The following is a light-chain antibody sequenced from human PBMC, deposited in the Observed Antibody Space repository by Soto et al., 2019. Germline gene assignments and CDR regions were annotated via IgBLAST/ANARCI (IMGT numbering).Light chain of an antibody. CDR2: DAS. CDR1: QSIGSS. V-gene: IGKV1-5*01. J-gene: IGKJ2*01. Sequence: DIQMTQSPSTLSASVGDRVTITCRASQSIGSSLAWYQQKPGKGPKLLIYDASTLESGVPSRFSGSGFGTEFALTISSLQPDYFATFYCQQYNSYGTLGQGTKLEIK. CDR3: QQYNSYGT.